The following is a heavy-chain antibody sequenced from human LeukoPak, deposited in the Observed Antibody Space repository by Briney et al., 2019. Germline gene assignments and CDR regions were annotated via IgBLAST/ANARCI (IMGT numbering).Heavy chain of an antibody. CDR3: ARRAAVPTIDY. D-gene: IGHD6-13*01. CDR1: GGSFSGYY. CDR2: INHSGST. J-gene: IGHJ4*02. V-gene: IGHV4-34*01. Sequence: SETLSLTCAVYGGSFSGYYWSWIRQPPGKGLEWIGEINHSGSTNYNPSLKSRVTISVDTSKNQFSLKLSSVTAADTAVYYCARRAAVPTIDYWGQGTLVTVSS.